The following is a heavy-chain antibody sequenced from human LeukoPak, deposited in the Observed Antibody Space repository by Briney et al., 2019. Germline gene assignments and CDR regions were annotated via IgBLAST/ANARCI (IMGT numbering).Heavy chain of an antibody. CDR1: GYSFTSYW. J-gene: IGHJ3*02. Sequence: GESLKISCKGPGYSFTSYWIGWVRQMPGKGLEWMGIIYPGDSDTRYSPSFQGQVTISADKSISTAYLQWSSLKASDTAMYYCARPPLGYSSSTSCSYHIWGQGTMVTVSS. CDR2: IYPGDSDT. D-gene: IGHD2-2*01. V-gene: IGHV5-51*01. CDR3: ARPPLGYSSSTSCSYHI.